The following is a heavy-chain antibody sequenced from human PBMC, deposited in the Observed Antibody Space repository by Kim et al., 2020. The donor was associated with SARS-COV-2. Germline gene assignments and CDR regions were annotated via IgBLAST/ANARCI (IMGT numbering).Heavy chain of an antibody. J-gene: IGHJ4*02. CDR3: ARGGLARRGPSSRRLPSWGIDY. V-gene: IGHV3-13*04. CDR1: GFTFSSYD. D-gene: IGHD1-1*01. CDR2: IGTAGDT. Sequence: GGSLRLSCAASGFTFSSYDMHWVRQATGKGLEWVSAIGTAGDTYYPGSVKGRFTISRENAKNSLYLQMNSLRAGDTAVYYCARGGLARRGPSSRRLPSWGIDYWGQGTLVTVSS.